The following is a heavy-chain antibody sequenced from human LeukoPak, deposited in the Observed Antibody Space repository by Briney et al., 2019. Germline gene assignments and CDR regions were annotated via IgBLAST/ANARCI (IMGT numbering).Heavy chain of an antibody. J-gene: IGHJ4*02. CDR2: IRYDGSNK. V-gene: IGHV3-30*02. D-gene: IGHD6-19*01. CDR3: AKAARGAVAGYY. CDR1: GYTFSSYG. Sequence: GGSLRLSCAASGYTFSSYGMHWVRQAPGKGLEWVAFIRYDGSNKYYADSVKGRFTISRDNSKNTLYLQMNSLRAEDTAVYYCAKAARGAVAGYYWGQGTLVTVSS.